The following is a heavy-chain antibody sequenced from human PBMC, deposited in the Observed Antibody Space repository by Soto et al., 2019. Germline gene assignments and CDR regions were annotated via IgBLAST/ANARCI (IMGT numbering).Heavy chain of an antibody. J-gene: IGHJ4*02. CDR1: GYTFTSYA. D-gene: IGHD6-19*01. Sequence: QVRLVQSGAEEKKPGASVKVSCKASGYTFTSYAMHCVRQAHGQRLEWMGWINGGNGNSKYSQKFQGRVTFSRDTSESTAYMELSSLRSEDTAVYYCARVSGWYFLDYWGQGTLVTVSS. CDR3: ARVSGWYFLDY. CDR2: INGGNGNS. V-gene: IGHV1-3*05.